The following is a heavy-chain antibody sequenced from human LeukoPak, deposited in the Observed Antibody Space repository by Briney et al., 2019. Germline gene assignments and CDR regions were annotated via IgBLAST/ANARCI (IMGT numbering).Heavy chain of an antibody. J-gene: IGHJ4*02. D-gene: IGHD5-12*01. V-gene: IGHV3-23*01. CDR3: AKFRAISSGYDYVEGYYFDY. Sequence: PGGSLRLSCAASGFTFSSYAMSWVRQAPGKGLEWVSAISGSGGSTYYVDSVKGRFTISRDNSKNTLYLQMNSLRAEDTAVYYCAKFRAISSGYDYVEGYYFDYWGQGTLVTVSS. CDR2: ISGSGGST. CDR1: GFTFSSYA.